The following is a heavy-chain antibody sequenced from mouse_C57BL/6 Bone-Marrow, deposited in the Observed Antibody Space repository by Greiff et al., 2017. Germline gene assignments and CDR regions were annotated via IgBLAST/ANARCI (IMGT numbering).Heavy chain of an antibody. Sequence: QVQLKQPGAELVKPGASVKLSCKASGYTFTSYWMHWVKQRPGQGLEWIGMIHPNSGSTNYNEKFKSKATLTVDKSSSTAYMQLLSLTSEDSAVYYCAYDYDGAMDYWGQGTSVTVSS. CDR1: GYTFTSYW. CDR3: AYDYDGAMDY. D-gene: IGHD2-4*01. J-gene: IGHJ4*01. V-gene: IGHV1-64*01. CDR2: IHPNSGST.